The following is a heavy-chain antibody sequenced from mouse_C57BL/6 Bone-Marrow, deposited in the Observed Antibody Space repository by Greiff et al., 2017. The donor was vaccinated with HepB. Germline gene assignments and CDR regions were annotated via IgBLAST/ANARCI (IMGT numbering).Heavy chain of an antibody. CDR3: ARGDYYGSSPAWFAY. V-gene: IGHV3-6*01. D-gene: IGHD1-1*01. CDR1: GYSITSGYY. Sequence: EVHLVESGPGLVKPSQSLSLTCSVTGYSITSGYYWNWIRQFPGNKLEWMGYISYDGSNNYNPSLKNRISITRDTSKNQFFLKLNSVTTEDTATYYCARGDYYGSSPAWFAYWGQGTLVTVSA. CDR2: ISYDGSN. J-gene: IGHJ3*01.